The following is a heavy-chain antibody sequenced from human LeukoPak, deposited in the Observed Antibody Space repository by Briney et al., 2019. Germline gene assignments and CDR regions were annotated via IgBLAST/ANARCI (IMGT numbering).Heavy chain of an antibody. CDR2: ISYTGST. D-gene: IGHD4-17*01. V-gene: IGHV4-59*08. J-gene: IGHJ2*01. CDR1: GGSISNYY. CDR3: ARWDYGYWYFDL. Sequence: PSETLSLTCTVSGGSISNYYWSWIRQPPGKGLEWIGYISYTGSTNYNPSLKSRVTISVDTSKNQFSLKLSSVTAADTAVYYCARWDYGYWYFDLWGRGTLVTVSS.